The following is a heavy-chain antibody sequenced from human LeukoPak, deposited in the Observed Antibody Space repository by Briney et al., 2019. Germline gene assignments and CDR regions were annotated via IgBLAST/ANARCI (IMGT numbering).Heavy chain of an antibody. V-gene: IGHV4-4*02. CDR1: GGSIRTTNW. CDR3: SRENGALSPFGY. Sequence: SGTLSLTCGVSGGSIRTTNWWRWGRQLPGQDLQGMGEASLDGGRNYNPSLTRRVPMSFDRATPLLSLNLNPVTAADTAVYYCSRENGALSPFGYWGKGILVTV. CDR2: ASLDGGR. J-gene: IGHJ4*02. D-gene: IGHD2-8*01.